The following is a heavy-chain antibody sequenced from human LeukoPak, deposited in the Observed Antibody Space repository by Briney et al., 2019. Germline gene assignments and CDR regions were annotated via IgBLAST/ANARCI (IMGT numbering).Heavy chain of an antibody. CDR2: ISGSGGST. CDR3: VVVTAIRGYYFDY. D-gene: IGHD2-21*02. V-gene: IGHV3-23*01. Sequence: PGGSLRLSCAASGFTFSSYAMSWVRQAPGKGLEWVSAISGSGGSTYYADSVKGRFTISGDNSKNTPYLQMNSLRAEDTAVYYCVVVTAIRGYYFDYWGQGTLVTVSS. J-gene: IGHJ4*02. CDR1: GFTFSSYA.